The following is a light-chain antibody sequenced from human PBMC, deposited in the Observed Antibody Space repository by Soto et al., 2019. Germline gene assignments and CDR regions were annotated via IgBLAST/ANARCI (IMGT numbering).Light chain of an antibody. Sequence: EMVMTQSPATLSVSPGGRATHSCRASHHVSSNFAWYRQKPGQAPTLLIYRASTRATGIPARFSGSGSGTEFTLTISSLQSEDFAVYYCQQYNNWPYTFGQGTKLEIK. CDR3: QQYNNWPYT. J-gene: IGKJ2*01. CDR2: RAS. CDR1: HHVSSN. V-gene: IGKV3-15*01.